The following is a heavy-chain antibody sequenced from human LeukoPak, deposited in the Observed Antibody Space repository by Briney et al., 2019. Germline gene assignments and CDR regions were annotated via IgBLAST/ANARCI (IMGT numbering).Heavy chain of an antibody. D-gene: IGHD3-10*01. Sequence: SQTLSLTCTVSGGSISSGGYYWSWIRQHPGKGLEWIVYIYYSGSTYYNPSLKSRVTISVDTSKNQFSLKLSSVTAADTAVYYCARSKMVRGVTIYYFDYWGQGTLVTVSS. CDR2: IYYSGST. CDR3: ARSKMVRGVTIYYFDY. CDR1: GGSISSGGYY. V-gene: IGHV4-31*03. J-gene: IGHJ4*02.